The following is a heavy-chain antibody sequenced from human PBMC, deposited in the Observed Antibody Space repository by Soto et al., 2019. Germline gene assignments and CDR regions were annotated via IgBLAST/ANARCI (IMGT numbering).Heavy chain of an antibody. Sequence: GVSVKVSCEASGYAFTGYYMHWLRQAPGQGLAWMGWNNPNSGGTNYAQKFQGWVTMSRETSISTAYLEMNRVKSDDNAVFYCVRGRYYDRSGYPAYYFDTCGQGTLVTVYS. CDR3: VRGRYYDRSGYPAYYFDT. CDR1: GYAFTGYY. J-gene: IGHJ4*02. D-gene: IGHD3-22*01. V-gene: IGHV1-2*04. CDR2: NNPNSGGT.